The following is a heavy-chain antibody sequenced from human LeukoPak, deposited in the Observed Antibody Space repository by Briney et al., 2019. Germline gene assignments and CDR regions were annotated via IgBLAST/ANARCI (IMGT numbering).Heavy chain of an antibody. V-gene: IGHV3-7*01. D-gene: IGHD3-3*01. J-gene: IGHJ3*01. CDR3: ARELRILEWSKDGSFDL. CDR2: IKGDGSET. Sequence: QTGGSLRLSCAASGFTFSSYGMHWVRQAPGKGLGWVADIKGDGSETYYVDRVRGRFTISRDNAKNSLYLQMNSLRDEDTAVYYCARELRILEWSKDGSFDLWGQGTMVTVSS. CDR1: GFTFSSYG.